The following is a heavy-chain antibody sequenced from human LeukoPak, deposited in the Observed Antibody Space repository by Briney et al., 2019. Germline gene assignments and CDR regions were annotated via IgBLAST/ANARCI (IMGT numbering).Heavy chain of an antibody. CDR3: ARREQWLTAFDY. D-gene: IGHD6-19*01. CDR1: GGSISSSSSY. CDR2: IYYSGST. Sequence: PSETLSLTCTVSGGSISSSSSYWGWIRQPPGKGLEWIGSIYYSGSTYYNPSLKSRVTISVDTSKNQFSLKLSSVTAADTAVYYCARREQWLTAFDYWGQGTLVTVSS. J-gene: IGHJ4*02. V-gene: IGHV4-39*01.